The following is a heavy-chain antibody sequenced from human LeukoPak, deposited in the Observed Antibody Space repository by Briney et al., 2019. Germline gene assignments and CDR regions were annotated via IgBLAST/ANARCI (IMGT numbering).Heavy chain of an antibody. Sequence: GGTLRLSCAASGFTFSSSGMSWVRQAPGKGLEWVSYISSSGSIYYADSVKGRFTISRDNAKNSLYLQMNSLRPEDTAVYYCARDPYSGSYGDYYYYYMDVWGKGTTVTISS. CDR3: ARDPYSGSYGDYYYYYMDV. D-gene: IGHD1-26*01. CDR2: ISSSGSI. CDR1: GFTFSSSG. J-gene: IGHJ6*03. V-gene: IGHV3-21*06.